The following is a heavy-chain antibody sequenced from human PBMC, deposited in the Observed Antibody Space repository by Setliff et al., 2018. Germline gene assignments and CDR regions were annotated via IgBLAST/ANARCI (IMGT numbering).Heavy chain of an antibody. CDR1: GYSISSGFS. Sequence: SETLSLTCAVSGYSISSGFSWVWIRQSPGKGLEWIGRILFSGDTYYNPSLNSRVTISADTSKNQFSLNLSSVTAADTAVYYCARDNRARHYMDVWGKGTTVTSP. CDR3: ARDNRARHYMDV. CDR2: ILFSGDT. V-gene: IGHV4-38-2*02. D-gene: IGHD3-10*01. J-gene: IGHJ6*03.